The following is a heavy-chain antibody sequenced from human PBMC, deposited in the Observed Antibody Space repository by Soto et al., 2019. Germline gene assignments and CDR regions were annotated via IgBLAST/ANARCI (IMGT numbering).Heavy chain of an antibody. Sequence: GASVKVSCKASGYTFTSYAMHWVRQAPGQRLEWMGWINAGNGNTKYSQKFQGRVTITRDTSASTAYMELSSLRSEDTAVYYCARVEIKDCTNGVCPNWFDPWGQGTLVTV. CDR1: GYTFTSYA. J-gene: IGHJ5*02. V-gene: IGHV1-3*01. CDR3: ARVEIKDCTNGVCPNWFDP. CDR2: INAGNGNT. D-gene: IGHD2-8*01.